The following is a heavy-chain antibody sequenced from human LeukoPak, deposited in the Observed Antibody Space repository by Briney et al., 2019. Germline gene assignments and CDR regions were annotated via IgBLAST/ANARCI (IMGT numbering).Heavy chain of an antibody. J-gene: IGHJ4*02. CDR1: GFSFSSYW. V-gene: IGHV3-7*02. CDR2: IKQDGSEK. CDR3: ARHNPYSSGWYCLDD. D-gene: IGHD6-13*01. Sequence: GGSLRLSCAASGFSFSSYWMSWVRQAPGKGLEWVANIKQDGSEKYYVDSVKGRFTISRGNAKNSLYLQMNSLRAEDTAVYYCARHNPYSSGWYCLDDWGQGTLVTVSS.